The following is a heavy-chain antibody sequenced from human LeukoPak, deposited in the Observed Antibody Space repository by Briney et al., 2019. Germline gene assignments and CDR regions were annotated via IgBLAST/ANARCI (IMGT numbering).Heavy chain of an antibody. CDR3: TRGGSGSYGY. D-gene: IGHD3-10*01. Sequence: SETLSLTCTVSADSIGGHYLSWVRQPPGKGLEWIGDISDSGDTNSSPYLKSRVTISVDTSKSQVSLNLSSMTAADTAVYYCTRGGSGSYGYWGQGTLVAVSS. CDR2: ISDSGDT. V-gene: IGHV4-59*11. CDR1: ADSIGGHY. J-gene: IGHJ4*02.